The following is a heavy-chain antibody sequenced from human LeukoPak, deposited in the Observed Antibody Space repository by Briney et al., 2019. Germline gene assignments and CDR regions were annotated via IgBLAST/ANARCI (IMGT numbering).Heavy chain of an antibody. J-gene: IGHJ5*02. V-gene: IGHV5-51*01. CDR1: GYSINNYW. CDR2: IYPADSDI. D-gene: IGHD2-15*01. Sequence: GESLEISCKGSGYSINNYWIGWVRQMPGKGLEWMGIIYPADSDIRYSPSFQGQVTISADKSISTAYLQWSSLKASDTAMYYCARQEYCSGGSCYTWFDPWGQGTLVTVSS. CDR3: ARQEYCSGGSCYTWFDP.